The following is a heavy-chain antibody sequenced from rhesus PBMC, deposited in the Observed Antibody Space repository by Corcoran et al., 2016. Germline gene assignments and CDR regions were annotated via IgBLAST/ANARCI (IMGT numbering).Heavy chain of an antibody. CDR2: IYGCGGST. CDR1: GGSISSSNW. Sequence: QVQLQESGPAVVKPSETLSLTCAVSGGSISSSNWWSWIRQSPGKGLEWIGGIYGCGGSTEYNPSLKSRVTISIDTSKNQFSLKLSSVTAADTAVYYCARQEIRITIFGVVNKPFDYWGQGVLVTVSS. CDR3: ARQEIRITIFGVVNKPFDY. V-gene: IGHV4-93*02. J-gene: IGHJ4*01. D-gene: IGHD3-3*01.